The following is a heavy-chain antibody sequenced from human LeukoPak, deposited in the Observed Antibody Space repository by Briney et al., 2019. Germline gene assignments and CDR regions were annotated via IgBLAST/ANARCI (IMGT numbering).Heavy chain of an antibody. D-gene: IGHD6-19*01. V-gene: IGHV3-23*01. CDR3: AKSHAPYSSGFSPFDY. J-gene: IGHJ4*02. CDR2: ISGSGGST. CDR1: GFTFSSYA. Sequence: GGSLRLSCAASGFTFSSYAMSWVRQAPGKGLEWVSAISGSGGSTYYADSVKGRLTISRDKSKSTLYLQMNSLRAEDTAVYYCAKSHAPYSSGFSPFDYWGQGTLVTVSS.